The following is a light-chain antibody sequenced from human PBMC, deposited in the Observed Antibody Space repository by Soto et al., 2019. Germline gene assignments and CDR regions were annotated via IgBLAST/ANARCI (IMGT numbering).Light chain of an antibody. CDR1: SSDVGGYNY. CDR2: EVS. J-gene: IGLJ2*01. CDR3: RSYAGSYTLV. V-gene: IGLV2-8*01. Sequence: QSVLTQPPSASGSPGQSVTISCTGTSSDVGGYNYVSWYQHHPGKAPKLMIYEVSRRPSGVPDRFSGSKSGNTASLTVSGLQAEDEADYYCRSYAGSYTLVFGGGTKVTVL.